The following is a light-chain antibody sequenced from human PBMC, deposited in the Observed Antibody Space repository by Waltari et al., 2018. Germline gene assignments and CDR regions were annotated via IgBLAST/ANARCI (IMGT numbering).Light chain of an antibody. Sequence: EIVMTQSPATLSVSPGERATLSCRASQSVSSNLAWYQQKPGQAPRLLIYVASTRATGIPARFSGSVSGTEFTLTISSLQSEDFAVYYCQQDNTFGQGTKLEIK. J-gene: IGKJ2*01. CDR1: QSVSSN. CDR3: QQDNT. CDR2: VAS. V-gene: IGKV3-15*01.